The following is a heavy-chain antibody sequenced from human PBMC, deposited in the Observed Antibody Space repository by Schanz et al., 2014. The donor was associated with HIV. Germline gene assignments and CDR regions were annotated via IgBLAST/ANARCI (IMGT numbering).Heavy chain of an antibody. CDR2: IVVGSGNT. CDR1: GFTFANSA. Sequence: QMYLVQSGPEVRKPGTSVTVSCKASGFTFANSAVQWVRQARGQRLEGIGWIVVGSGNTNYAQKFQERVTITRDMSTATAYMELTSLRSEDTAVYYCAALHHSVVVTATLLDWYFDLWGRGTLVTVSS. V-gene: IGHV1-58*01. CDR3: AALHHSVVVTATLLDWYFDL. D-gene: IGHD2-21*02. J-gene: IGHJ2*01.